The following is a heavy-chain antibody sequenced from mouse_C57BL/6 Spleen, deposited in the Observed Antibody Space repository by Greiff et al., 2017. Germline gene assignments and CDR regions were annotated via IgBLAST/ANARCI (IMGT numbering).Heavy chain of an antibody. D-gene: IGHD4-1*01. V-gene: IGHV1-7*01. CDR1: GYTFTSYW. J-gene: IGHJ2*01. CDR2: ITPSSGYN. Sequence: VQRVESGAELAKPGASVTLSCKASGYTFTSYWMHWVKQRPGQGLEWIGYITPSSGYNKYNQKFKDKAPLTADKSSSTAYMQLSSLTYEDSAVYYCAITGTGDYFDYWGQGTTLTVSS. CDR3: AITGTGDYFDY.